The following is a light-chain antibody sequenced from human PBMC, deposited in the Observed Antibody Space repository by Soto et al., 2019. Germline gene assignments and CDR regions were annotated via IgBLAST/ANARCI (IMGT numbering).Light chain of an antibody. CDR1: ESVDIY. V-gene: IGKV3-11*01. Sequence: ETVLTQSPATLSLSPGETATLSCRASESVDIYLAWYQQKPGQAPRLLIYHASNRATGIPARFSGSGSETDFTLTISSLEPEDSAVYYCQQRRNWPPLTFGGGTRVEI. CDR2: HAS. CDR3: QQRRNWPPLT. J-gene: IGKJ4*01.